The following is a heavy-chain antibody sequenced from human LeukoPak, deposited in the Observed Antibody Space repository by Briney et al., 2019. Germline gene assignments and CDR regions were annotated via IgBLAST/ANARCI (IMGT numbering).Heavy chain of an antibody. Sequence: GGSLRLSCAASGFTFSSYAMHWVRQAPGKGLEWVASINPEGSEKYSADSVKGRFTISRDNAKNSLYLQMDSLRAEDTAFYYCARDLAYSRLDYWGQGMLVTVSS. J-gene: IGHJ4*02. CDR2: INPEGSEK. CDR1: GFTFSSYA. D-gene: IGHD5-18*01. CDR3: ARDLAYSRLDY. V-gene: IGHV3-7*01.